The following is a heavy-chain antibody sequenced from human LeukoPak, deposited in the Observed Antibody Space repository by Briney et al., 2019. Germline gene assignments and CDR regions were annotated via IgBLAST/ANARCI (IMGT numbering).Heavy chain of an antibody. CDR1: GYTFTGYY. CDR3: AIQYSSGFSNFDY. CDR2: INPSGGST. Sequence: ASVKVSCKASGYTFTGYYTHWVRQAPGQGLEWMGMINPSGGSTNYAQKFHGRVTVTRDTSTSTVYMELSSLRSEDTAVYFCAIQYSSGFSNFDYWGQGTLVTVSS. J-gene: IGHJ4*02. D-gene: IGHD6-19*01. V-gene: IGHV1-46*01.